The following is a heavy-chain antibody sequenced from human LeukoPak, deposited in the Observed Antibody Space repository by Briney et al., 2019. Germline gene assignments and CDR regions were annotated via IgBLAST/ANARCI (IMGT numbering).Heavy chain of an antibody. CDR1: GFTFSSYW. V-gene: IGHV3-7*02. Sequence: GGSLRLSCAASGFTFSSYWMSWVRQAPGKGLEWVANIKQDGSEKYYVDSVKGRFTISRDNAKNSLYLQMNSLRDEDTAVYYCARAGGLLWFGEVLESSDAFHIWGQGTMVTVSS. CDR2: IKQDGSEK. CDR3: ARAGGLLWFGEVLESSDAFHI. J-gene: IGHJ3*02. D-gene: IGHD3-10*01.